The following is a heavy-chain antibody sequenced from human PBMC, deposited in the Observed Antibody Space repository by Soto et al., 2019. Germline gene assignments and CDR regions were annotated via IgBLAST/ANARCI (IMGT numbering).Heavy chain of an antibody. V-gene: IGHV3-7*04. Sequence: PGGSLRLSCAASGFTFSDYYMSWIRQAPGKGLERVANIKQDGSEIYYVDSVKGRFTISRDNAKNSLYLQMNSLRAEDTAVYYCARGDGFLEWLLGVYWGQGTLVTVSS. J-gene: IGHJ4*02. CDR3: ARGDGFLEWLLGVY. CDR2: IKQDGSEI. CDR1: GFTFSDYY. D-gene: IGHD3-3*01.